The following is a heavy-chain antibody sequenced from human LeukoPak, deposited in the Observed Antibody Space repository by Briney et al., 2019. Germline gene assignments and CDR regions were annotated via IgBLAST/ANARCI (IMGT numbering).Heavy chain of an antibody. J-gene: IGHJ4*02. CDR3: AARNYDFWSGYSPFDY. CDR1: GGSFSGYY. Sequence: SETLSLTCAVYGGSFSGYYWSWIRKPPGKGLDGIGEINHSVSTNHNLSLKSRVTISVDTSKYQFSLKLSSVTAADTAVYYCAARNYDFWSGYSPFDYWGQGTLVTVSS. V-gene: IGHV4-34*01. D-gene: IGHD3-3*01. CDR2: INHSVST.